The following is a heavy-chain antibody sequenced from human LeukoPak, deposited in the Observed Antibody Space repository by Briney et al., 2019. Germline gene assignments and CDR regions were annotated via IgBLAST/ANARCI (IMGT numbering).Heavy chain of an antibody. Sequence: GGSLRLSCAASGFSFNSFGMSWVRQTPGKGLEWVSAIHSRGDNTHYADSLECRFTISRDTWKNTVYLQMNRLRVEDTATYYCARQILRGSYFYYLDVWGTGTPVTVSS. J-gene: IGHJ6*03. D-gene: IGHD3-10*01. CDR2: IHSRGDNT. V-gene: IGHV3-23*01. CDR1: GFSFNSFG. CDR3: ARQILRGSYFYYLDV.